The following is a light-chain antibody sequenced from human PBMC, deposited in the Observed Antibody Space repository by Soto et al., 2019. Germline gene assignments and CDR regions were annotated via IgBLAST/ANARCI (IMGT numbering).Light chain of an antibody. CDR2: DDT. J-gene: IGLJ2*01. V-gene: IGLV3-21*02. Sequence: SYELTQPPSVSVAPGQTATITCGGNNIGSKSVHWYQQKAGQAPVLVVHDDTVRPSGIPERFSGSNSGNTATLTISRVEAGDEADYYCQVWESSSDQVVFAGGTKLTVL. CDR3: QVWESSSDQVV. CDR1: NIGSKS.